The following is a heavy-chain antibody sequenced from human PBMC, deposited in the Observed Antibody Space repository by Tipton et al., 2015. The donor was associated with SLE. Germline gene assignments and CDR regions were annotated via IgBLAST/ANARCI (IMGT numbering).Heavy chain of an antibody. J-gene: IGHJ4*02. CDR1: GGSFSGYY. D-gene: IGHD4-17*01. V-gene: IGHV4-34*01. CDR2: INHSGRT. CDR3: ARQNDYGPHY. Sequence: TLSLTCAVYGGSFSGYYWSWIRQPPGKGLEWIGEINHSGRTNCNPSLKSRVTISVDTSKNQFSLKLSSVTAADTAVYYCARQNDYGPHYRGQGTLVTVSS.